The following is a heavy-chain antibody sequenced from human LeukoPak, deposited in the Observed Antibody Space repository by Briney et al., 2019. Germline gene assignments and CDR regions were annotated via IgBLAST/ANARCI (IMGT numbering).Heavy chain of an antibody. V-gene: IGHV3-11*05. D-gene: IGHD3-10*01. CDR1: GFXFSDYY. Sequence: PGGSLRLTCAASGFXFSDYYMNWIRQAPGKGLEWVSYISGSSSFTNYADSVKGRFTISRDNAKNSLYLQMNSLRAEDTAVYYCARDHYGSGSYWGQGTLVSVSS. CDR3: ARDHYGSGSY. J-gene: IGHJ1*01. CDR2: ISGSSSFT.